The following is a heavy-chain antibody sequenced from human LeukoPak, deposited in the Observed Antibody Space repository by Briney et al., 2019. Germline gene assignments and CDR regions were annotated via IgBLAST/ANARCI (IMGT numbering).Heavy chain of an antibody. Sequence: ASVEVSCKVSGYTLTELSMHWVRQAPGKGLEWMGGFDPEDGETIYAQKFQGRVTMTEDTSTDTAYMELSSLRSEDTAVYYCATLVYYYDSSGYYGIPHFDYWGQGTLVAVSS. V-gene: IGHV1-24*01. D-gene: IGHD3-22*01. CDR2: FDPEDGET. CDR3: ATLVYYYDSSGYYGIPHFDY. CDR1: GYTLTELS. J-gene: IGHJ4*02.